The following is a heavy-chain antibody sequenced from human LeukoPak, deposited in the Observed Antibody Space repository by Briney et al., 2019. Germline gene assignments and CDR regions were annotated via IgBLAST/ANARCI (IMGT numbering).Heavy chain of an antibody. CDR3: AGGGEWLVPNWFDP. J-gene: IGHJ5*02. Sequence: GGSLRLSCAASGFTFDDYAMHWVRQAPGKGLEWVSLISGDGGSTYYADSVKGRFTISRDNSKNSLYLQINSLRTEDTALYYCAGGGEWLVPNWFDPWGQATLVTVCS. V-gene: IGHV3-43*02. D-gene: IGHD6-19*01. CDR1: GFTFDDYA. CDR2: ISGDGGST.